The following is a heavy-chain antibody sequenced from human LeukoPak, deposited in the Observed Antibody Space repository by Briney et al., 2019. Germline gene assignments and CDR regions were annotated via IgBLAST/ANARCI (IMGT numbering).Heavy chain of an antibody. Sequence: GGSLRLSCADSGFAFSSYEMNWVRQAPGKGLEWVSYISTSASRIDYADSVKGRFTISRDNARNSLYLQMDSLRAEDTAVYYCARELATSGFDPWGQGSLVTVSS. J-gene: IGHJ5*02. V-gene: IGHV3-48*03. CDR1: GFAFSSYE. CDR2: ISTSASRI. D-gene: IGHD6-19*01. CDR3: ARELATSGFDP.